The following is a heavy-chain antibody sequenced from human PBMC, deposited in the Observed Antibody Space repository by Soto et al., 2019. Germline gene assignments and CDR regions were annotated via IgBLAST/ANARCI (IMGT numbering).Heavy chain of an antibody. CDR2: IIPIFGTA. CDR1: GGTFSSYA. D-gene: IGHD4-17*01. CDR3: ARVPRLTTGTWGWFDP. V-gene: IGHV1-69*01. J-gene: IGHJ5*02. Sequence: QVQLVQSGAEVKKPGSSVKVSCKASGGTFSSYAISWVRQAPGQGLEWMGGIIPIFGTANYAQKFQGRVTITADESTITAYMELSSLRSEDTAVYYCARVPRLTTGTWGWFDPWGQGTLVTVSS.